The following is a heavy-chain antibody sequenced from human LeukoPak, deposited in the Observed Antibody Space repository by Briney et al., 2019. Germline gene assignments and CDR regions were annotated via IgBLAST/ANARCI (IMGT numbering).Heavy chain of an antibody. V-gene: IGHV3-30*04. CDR2: ISYDGSNK. CDR1: GFTFSSYA. J-gene: IGHJ4*02. CDR3: ARDPGDCSSTSCYVGYFDY. D-gene: IGHD2-2*01. Sequence: GGSLRLSCAASGFTFSSYAMHWVRQAPGKGLEWVAVISYDGSNKYYADSVKGRFTISRDNSKNTLYLQMNSLRAEDTAVYYCARDPGDCSSTSCYVGYFDYWAREPWSPSPQ.